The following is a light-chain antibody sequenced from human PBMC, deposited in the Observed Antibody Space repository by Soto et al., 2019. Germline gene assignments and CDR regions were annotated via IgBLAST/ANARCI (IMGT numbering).Light chain of an antibody. CDR2: DAS. CDR1: QGIRNN. J-gene: IGKJ1*01. Sequence: DIQMAQSPSSLSASVGDRVVIMCRASQGIRNNLGWYYQKPGEAPQRLIYDASRLQSGVPSRFSGSGFGTEFTLTISTLQPEDFATYYCVQHYGYPWTFGQGTKVEIK. CDR3: VQHYGYPWT. V-gene: IGKV1-17*01.